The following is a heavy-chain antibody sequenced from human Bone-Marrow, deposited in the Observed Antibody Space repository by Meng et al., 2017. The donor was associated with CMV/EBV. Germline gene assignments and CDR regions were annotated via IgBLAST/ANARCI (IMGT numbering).Heavy chain of an antibody. CDR2: IYWDDYK. J-gene: IGHJ4*02. V-gene: IGHV2-5*02. CDR1: GFSFSTSGVG. Sequence: LKDSGPSLVNTTQTPPLTRTFSGFSFSTSGVGVGWIRQPPGKALEWLALIYWDDYKRYSPSLKSRLTITKDTSKNQVVLTMTNMDPVDTATYYCAHITPRPGWIAYWGQGTLVTVSS. CDR3: AHITPRPGWIAY. D-gene: IGHD6-6*01.